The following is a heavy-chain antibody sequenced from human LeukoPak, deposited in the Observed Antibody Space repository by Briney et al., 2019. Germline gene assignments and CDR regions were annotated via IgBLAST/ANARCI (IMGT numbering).Heavy chain of an antibody. Sequence: GGSLRLSCAASGFTFSSYAMHWVRQAPGEGLEWVAVIPYDGSNKYYADSVKGRFTISRDNSKNTLYLQMNSLREEGPAVYFRAESTRNYETYAFDIWGQGTLVTVSS. CDR2: IPYDGSNK. D-gene: IGHD4-11*01. V-gene: IGHV3-30*04. J-gene: IGHJ3*02. CDR1: GFTFSSYA. CDR3: AESTRNYETYAFDI.